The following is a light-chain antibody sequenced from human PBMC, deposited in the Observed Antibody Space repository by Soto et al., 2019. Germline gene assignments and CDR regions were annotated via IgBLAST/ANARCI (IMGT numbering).Light chain of an antibody. CDR2: KAS. Sequence: DIQMPQSPSTLSGSVGDRVTITCRASQTIRSWLAWYQQKPGKAPKLLIYKASTLKSGVPSRFSGSGSGTEFTLTISSLQPDDFATYYCQHYNSYSEAFGQGTKVDIK. CDR3: QHYNSYSEA. J-gene: IGKJ1*01. CDR1: QTIRSW. V-gene: IGKV1-5*03.